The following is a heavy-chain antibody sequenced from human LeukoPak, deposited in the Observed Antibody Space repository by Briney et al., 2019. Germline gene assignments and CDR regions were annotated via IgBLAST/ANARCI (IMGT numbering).Heavy chain of an antibody. CDR1: GFTFSSYA. V-gene: IGHV3-23*01. CDR3: AKMPRGSQQLVWNYYYYMDV. CDR2: ISGSGGST. Sequence: GGSLRLSCAASGFTFSSYAMSWVRQAPGKGLEWVSAISGSGGSTYYADSVKGRFTISRDNSKNTLYLQMNSLRAEDTAVHYCAKMPRGSQQLVWNYYYYMDVWGKGTTVTVSS. D-gene: IGHD6-13*01. J-gene: IGHJ6*03.